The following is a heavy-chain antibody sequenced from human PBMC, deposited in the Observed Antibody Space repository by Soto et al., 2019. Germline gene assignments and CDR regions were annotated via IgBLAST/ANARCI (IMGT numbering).Heavy chain of an antibody. Sequence: LSLTCAVYGGSFSGYYWSWIRQPPGKGLEWIGEINHSGSTNYNPSLKSRVTISVDTSKNQFSLKLSSVTAADTAVYYCARGGFYYFDYWGQGTLVTVSS. CDR3: ARGGFYYFDY. V-gene: IGHV4-34*01. CDR2: INHSGST. D-gene: IGHD3-10*01. CDR1: GGSFSGYY. J-gene: IGHJ4*02.